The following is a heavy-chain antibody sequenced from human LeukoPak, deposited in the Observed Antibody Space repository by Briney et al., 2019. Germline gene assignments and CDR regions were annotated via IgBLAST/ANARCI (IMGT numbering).Heavy chain of an antibody. CDR1: GFTFSSYA. CDR2: ISGSGGST. J-gene: IGHJ4*02. V-gene: IGHV3-23*01. CDR3: AKELERKGFFDY. D-gene: IGHD3-3*01. Sequence: GGSLRLPCAASGFTFSSYAMSWVRQAPGKGLEWVSAISGSGGSTYYADSVKGRFTISRDNSKNTLYLQMNSLRSEDTAVFYCAKELERKGFFDYWGQGTLITVSS.